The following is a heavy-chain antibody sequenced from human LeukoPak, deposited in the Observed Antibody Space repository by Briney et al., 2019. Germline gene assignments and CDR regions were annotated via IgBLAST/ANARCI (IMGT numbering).Heavy chain of an antibody. Sequence: PGRSLRLSCAASGFTFDDYAMHWVRQAPGKGLEWVSGISWNSGSIGYADSVKGRFTISRDNAKNSLYLQINSLRAEDTALYYCAKDIGIAVAGTGVYYYYYGMDVWGQGTTVTVSS. CDR3: AKDIGIAVAGTGVYYYYYGMDV. V-gene: IGHV3-9*01. CDR2: ISWNSGSI. D-gene: IGHD6-19*01. J-gene: IGHJ6*02. CDR1: GFTFDDYA.